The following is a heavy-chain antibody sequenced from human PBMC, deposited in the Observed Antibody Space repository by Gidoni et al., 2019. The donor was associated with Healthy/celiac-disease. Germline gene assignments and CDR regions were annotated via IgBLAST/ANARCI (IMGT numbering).Heavy chain of an antibody. V-gene: IGHV3-33*01. Sequence: QVQLVESGGGVVQPGRSLRLSCAASGFTFSSYGMHWVRQAPGKGLEWVAVIWYDGSNKYYADSVKGRFTISRDNSKNTLYLQMNSLRAEDTAVYYCARESWFGELLFSLDPWGQGTLVTVSS. D-gene: IGHD3-10*01. CDR2: IWYDGSNK. CDR3: ARESWFGELLFSLDP. J-gene: IGHJ5*02. CDR1: GFTFSSYG.